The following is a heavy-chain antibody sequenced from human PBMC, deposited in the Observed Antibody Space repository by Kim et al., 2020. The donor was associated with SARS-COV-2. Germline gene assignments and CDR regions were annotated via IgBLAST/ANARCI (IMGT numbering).Heavy chain of an antibody. Sequence: SVKGRFPSSRDNSKNTLYLQMTSLRAEDTAVYYCARDGYSSGWTDSQFDYWGQGTLVTVSS. CDR3: ARDGYSSGWTDSQFDY. V-gene: IGHV3-30*01. D-gene: IGHD6-19*01. J-gene: IGHJ4*02.